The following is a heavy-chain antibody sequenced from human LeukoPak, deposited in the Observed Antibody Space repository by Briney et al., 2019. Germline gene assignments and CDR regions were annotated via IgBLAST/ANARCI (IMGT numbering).Heavy chain of an antibody. CDR1: GGTFSSYA. J-gene: IGHJ4*02. Sequence: ASVKVSCKASGGTFSSYAISWVRQAPGQGLEWMGGIIPIFGTANYAQKFQGRVTITADESTSTAYMELSSLRSEDTAVYYCATDLPTTPDYFDYWGQGTLVTVSS. CDR2: IIPIFGTA. CDR3: ATDLPTTPDYFDY. D-gene: IGHD1-26*01. V-gene: IGHV1-69*13.